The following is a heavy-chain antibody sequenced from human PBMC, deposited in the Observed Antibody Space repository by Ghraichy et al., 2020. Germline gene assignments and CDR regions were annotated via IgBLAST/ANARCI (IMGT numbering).Heavy chain of an antibody. CDR3: ARVAPWNDVSSTPDYYMDV. V-gene: IGHV4-59*01. Sequence: GSLRLSCTVSGGSISSYYWSWIRQPPGKGLKWIGFIYYSGTTNYNPSLKSRVTISVDTSRNQFSLRLSSVTAADTAVYYLARVAPWNDVSSTPDYYMDVWGKGTTVTVSS. CDR1: GGSISSYY. J-gene: IGHJ6*03. D-gene: IGHD1-1*01. CDR2: IYYSGTT.